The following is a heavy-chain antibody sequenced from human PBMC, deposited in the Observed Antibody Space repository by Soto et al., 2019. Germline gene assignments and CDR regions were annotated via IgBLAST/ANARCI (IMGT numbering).Heavy chain of an antibody. CDR3: ARPKDTAMVSPGFDY. Sequence: SVKVSCKASGGTFSSYAISWVRQAPGQGLEWMGGIIPIFGTANYAQKFQGRVTITADESTSTAYMELSSLRSEDTAVYYCARPKDTAMVSPGFDYWGQGTLVTVSS. CDR1: GGTFSSYA. D-gene: IGHD5-18*01. V-gene: IGHV1-69*13. J-gene: IGHJ4*02. CDR2: IIPIFGTA.